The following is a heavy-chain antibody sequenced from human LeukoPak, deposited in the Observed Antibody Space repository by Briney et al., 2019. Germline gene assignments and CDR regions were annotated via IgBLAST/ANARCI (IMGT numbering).Heavy chain of an antibody. D-gene: IGHD4/OR15-4a*01. J-gene: IGHJ4*02. Sequence: PGGSLRLSCEASGFIFKDYAMHWVRQAPGKGLEWVSCISWDSGSIGYADSVRGRFIISRDNANNSLYLHMNSLKPDDTALYYCAKDISFDYGGAPDSSGQGTLVTVSS. V-gene: IGHV3-9*01. CDR1: GFIFKDYA. CDR3: AKDISFDYGGAPDS. CDR2: ISWDSGSI.